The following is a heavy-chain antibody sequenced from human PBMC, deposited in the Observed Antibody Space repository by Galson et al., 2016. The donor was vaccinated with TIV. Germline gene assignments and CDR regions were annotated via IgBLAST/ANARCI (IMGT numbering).Heavy chain of an antibody. D-gene: IGHD5-18*01. J-gene: IGHJ4*02. V-gene: IGHV4-4*07. CDR1: GGSVTSSH. CDR2: VYPSGNT. CDR3: AKEGYSYRLS. Sequence: ETLSLTCTVSGGSVTSSHWSWIRQPAGKGLEWIGRVYPSGNTNYSPSLKSRVTMSLDTSKNQFSLNLMSVTATDTAVYYCAKEGYSYRLSWGQGILVTVSS.